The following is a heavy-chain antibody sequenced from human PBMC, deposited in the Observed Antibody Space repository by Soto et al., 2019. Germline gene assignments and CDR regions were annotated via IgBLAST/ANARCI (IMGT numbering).Heavy chain of an antibody. CDR3: ATTFNPYDSRGYYLLN. Sequence: QVQLVQSGAEVKKPGSSVKVSCKGSGATFTSYGVIWVRQAPGQGLEWMGGIIPIFDKANYARKFQARLTITADKSTSTAFMELRSLRSEDTAVYYCATTFNPYDSRGYYLLNWGQGTLVTVSS. J-gene: IGHJ4*02. CDR1: GATFTSYG. CDR2: IIPIFDKA. D-gene: IGHD3-22*01. V-gene: IGHV1-69*06.